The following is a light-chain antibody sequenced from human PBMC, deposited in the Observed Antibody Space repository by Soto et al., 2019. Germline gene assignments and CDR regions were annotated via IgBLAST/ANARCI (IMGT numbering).Light chain of an antibody. Sequence: QSVLTQPASVSGSPGQSITISCTGTSSDVGGYNSVSWYQQHPGKAPKLMIYEVSNRPSGVSNRFSGSKSGNTASLTISGRHAEDEADYYCSSYTTSSTLLYVFGTGTKLTVL. CDR2: EVS. V-gene: IGLV2-14*01. CDR1: SSDVGGYNS. CDR3: SSYTTSSTLLYV. J-gene: IGLJ1*01.